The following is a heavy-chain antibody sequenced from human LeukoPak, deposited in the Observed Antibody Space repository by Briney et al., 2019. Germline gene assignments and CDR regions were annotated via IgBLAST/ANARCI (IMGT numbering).Heavy chain of an antibody. CDR2: IYYSGST. CDR3: ARAPWNYNWFDP. V-gene: IGHV4-59*01. CDR1: GGSISSYY. D-gene: IGHD1-7*01. J-gene: IGHJ5*02. Sequence: SETLSLTYTAAGGSISSYYWSWIRQPPGKGLEWIGYIYYSGSTNYNPSLKSRVTISVDTSKNQFSLQLSSVTAADTAVYYCARAPWNYNWFDPWGQGTLVTVSS.